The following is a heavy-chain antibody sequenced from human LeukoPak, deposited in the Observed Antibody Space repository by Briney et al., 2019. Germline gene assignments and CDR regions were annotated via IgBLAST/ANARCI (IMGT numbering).Heavy chain of an antibody. Sequence: GASVKVSCKASGCTFTGYYIHWVRQAPGQGLEWMGWINPNSGGTNYAQKFQGRVTMTRDTSISTAYMELSRLRSDDTAVYYCARIAVTSSRAYFDYWGQGTLVTVSS. CDR3: ARIAVTSSRAYFDY. D-gene: IGHD6-19*01. CDR1: GCTFTGYY. V-gene: IGHV1-2*02. CDR2: INPNSGGT. J-gene: IGHJ4*02.